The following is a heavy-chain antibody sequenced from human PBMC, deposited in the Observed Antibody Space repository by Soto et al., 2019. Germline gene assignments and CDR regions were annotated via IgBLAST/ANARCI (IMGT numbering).Heavy chain of an antibody. V-gene: IGHV1-18*01. Sequence: GASVKVSCKASGYTFTSYGISWVRQAPGQGLERMGWISAYNGNTNYAQKLQGRVTMTTDTSTSTAYMELRSLRSDDTAVYYCARYLSPYDILTGSPSYAFDIWGQGTMVTVSS. CDR2: ISAYNGNT. CDR1: GYTFTSYG. CDR3: ARYLSPYDILTGSPSYAFDI. D-gene: IGHD3-9*01. J-gene: IGHJ3*02.